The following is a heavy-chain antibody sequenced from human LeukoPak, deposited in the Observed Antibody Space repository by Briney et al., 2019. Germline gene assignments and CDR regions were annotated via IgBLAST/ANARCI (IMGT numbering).Heavy chain of an antibody. V-gene: IGHV4-38-2*01. CDR2: LYHSDSA. J-gene: IGHJ6*03. CDR1: GYSISNGYY. Sequence: SETLSLTCAVSGYSISNGYYWVWIRQPPGRGLEWIGSLYHSDSAYYNTSLRSRVSMSVDTSKNQFSLTLSFVTAADTAVYYCARRHDSYYYYYIDVWGSGTTVTVSS. CDR3: ARRHDSYYYYYIDV.